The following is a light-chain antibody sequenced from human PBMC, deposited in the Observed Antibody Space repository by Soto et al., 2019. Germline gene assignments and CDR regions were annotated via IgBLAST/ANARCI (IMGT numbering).Light chain of an antibody. J-gene: IGKJ4*01. CDR2: AAS. V-gene: IGKV1-39*01. CDR1: QSISSY. CDR3: QQSYSTPDT. Sequence: DIQMTQSPSSLSASVGDRVTITCRASQSISSYLNWYQQKPGKAPKLLIYAASSLQSGVPSRFSVSGSGTDFTFTISSLQPEDFATYYCQQSYSTPDTFGGGTKVEIK.